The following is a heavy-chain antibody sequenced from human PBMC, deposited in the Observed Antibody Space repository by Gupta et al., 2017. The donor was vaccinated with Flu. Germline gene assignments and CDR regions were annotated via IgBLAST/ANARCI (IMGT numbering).Heavy chain of an antibody. V-gene: IGHV1-69*06. D-gene: IGHD1-26*01. J-gene: IGHJ4*02. CDR2: IIPIFGTA. CDR3: ARDRWELRPNYFDY. Sequence: QAPGQGLEWMGGIIPIFGTANYAQKFQGRVTITADKSTSTAYMELSSLRSEDTAVYYCARDRWELRPNYFDYWGQGTLVTVSS.